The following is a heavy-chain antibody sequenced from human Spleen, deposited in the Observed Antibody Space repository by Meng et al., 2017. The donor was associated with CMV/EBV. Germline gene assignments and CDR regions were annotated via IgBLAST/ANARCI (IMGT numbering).Heavy chain of an antibody. D-gene: IGHD5-18*01. CDR1: GFTFSNYW. V-gene: IGHV3-53*01. CDR2: IYSGGNT. CDR3: ARARYSYGFNYYYYGMDV. Sequence: GGSLRLSCAASGFTFSNYWMTWVRQAPGKGLEWVSVIYSGGNTYYADSVKGRFTISRDNSKNTLYLQMNSLRAEDTAVYYCARARYSYGFNYYYYGMDVWGQGTTVTVSS. J-gene: IGHJ6*02.